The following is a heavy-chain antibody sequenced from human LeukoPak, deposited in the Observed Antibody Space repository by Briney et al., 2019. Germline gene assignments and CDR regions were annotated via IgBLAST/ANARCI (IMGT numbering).Heavy chain of an antibody. J-gene: IGHJ4*02. CDR2: ISSSSSTI. D-gene: IGHD6-19*01. Sequence: GGSLRLSCAASGFTFSSYSMNWVRQAPGKGLEWVSYISSSSSTIYYADSVKGRFTISRDNAKNSPYLQMNSLRAEDTAVYYCARVGIAVAGSLDYWGQGTLVTVSS. CDR1: GFTFSSYS. CDR3: ARVGIAVAGSLDY. V-gene: IGHV3-48*01.